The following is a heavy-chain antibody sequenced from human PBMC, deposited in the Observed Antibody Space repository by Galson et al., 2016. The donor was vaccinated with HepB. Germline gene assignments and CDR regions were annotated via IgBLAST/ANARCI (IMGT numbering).Heavy chain of an antibody. CDR1: GFSLSTSGVG. Sequence: PALVKPTQTLTLTCTFSGFSLSTSGVGVGWIRQPPGKALEWLAVIYWDDDKRYSPSLTSRLTITKDTSKNQVVLTMTNMGPVDTATYYRAHTNPDGSGEVDHWGPSTLVTVSS. CDR3: AHTNPDGSGEVDH. D-gene: IGHD3-22*01. CDR2: IYWDDDK. J-gene: IGHJ1*01. V-gene: IGHV2-5*02.